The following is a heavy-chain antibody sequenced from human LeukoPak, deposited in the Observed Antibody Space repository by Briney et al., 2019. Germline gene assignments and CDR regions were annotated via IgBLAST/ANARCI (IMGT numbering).Heavy chain of an antibody. Sequence: SETLSLTCTVSGGSISSSSYYWGWIRQPPGKGLEWIGSIYYSGSTYYNPSLKSRVTISVDTSKNQFSLKLSSVTAADTAVYYCARDRGPRYDILTGYRTPTDYWGQGTLVTVSS. CDR2: IYYSGST. CDR1: GGSISSSSYY. J-gene: IGHJ4*02. CDR3: ARDRGPRYDILTGYRTPTDY. D-gene: IGHD3-9*01. V-gene: IGHV4-39*07.